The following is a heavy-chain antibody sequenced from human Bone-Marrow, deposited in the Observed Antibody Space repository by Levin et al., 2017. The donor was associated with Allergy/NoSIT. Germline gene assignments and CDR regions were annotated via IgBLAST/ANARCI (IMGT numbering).Heavy chain of an antibody. J-gene: IGHJ4*02. CDR2: VAYSGST. Sequence: SETLSLTCTVSGGSISGSTYYWGWIRQAPGKGLEWIGSVAYSGSTYYNPSLKSRVTISEVTANNQFSLKLNSVAAADTAVYYCARHGEDSFGPYFFNSWGQGTLVTVSS. D-gene: IGHD3-3*01. V-gene: IGHV4-39*01. CDR3: ARHGEDSFGPYFFNS. CDR1: GGSISGSTYY.